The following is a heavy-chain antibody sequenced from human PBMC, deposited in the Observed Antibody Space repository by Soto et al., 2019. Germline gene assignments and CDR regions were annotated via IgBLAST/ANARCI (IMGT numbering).Heavy chain of an antibody. CDR3: AREGYNWNYKGDY. D-gene: IGHD1-7*01. J-gene: IGHJ4*02. CDR1: GFTFSSYS. Sequence: EVQLVESGGGLVKPGGSLRLSCAASGFTFSSYSMNWVRQAPGKGLEWVSSISSSSSYIYYAGSVKGRFTISRDNAKNSLYLHMNSLRAEDTAVYYCAREGYNWNYKGDYWGQGTLVTVSS. CDR2: ISSSSSYI. V-gene: IGHV3-21*01.